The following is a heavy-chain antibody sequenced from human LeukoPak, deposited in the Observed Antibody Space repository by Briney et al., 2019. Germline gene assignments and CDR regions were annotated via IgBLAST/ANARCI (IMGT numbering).Heavy chain of an antibody. J-gene: IGHJ6*02. V-gene: IGHV1-18*01. CDR1: GYTFTNYD. D-gene: IGHD2-15*01. CDR2: ISAYNGNT. Sequence: GASVKVSCKTSGYTFTNYDISWVRQAPGQGLEWMGWISAYNGNTNYAQKLQGRVTMTTDTSTSTAYMELRSLRSDDTAVYYCARAEYIDCSGGSCYPNYYGMDVWGQGTTVTVSS. CDR3: ARAEYIDCSGGSCYPNYYGMDV.